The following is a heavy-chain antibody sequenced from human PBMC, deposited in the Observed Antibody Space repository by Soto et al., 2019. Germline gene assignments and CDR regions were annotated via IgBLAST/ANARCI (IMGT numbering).Heavy chain of an antibody. Sequence: QGQLVESGGGVVQPGTSLRLSCAASGFIFSRHGMHWVRQAPGKGLEWVAFTSYDGSNTYYADSVKGRFTISRDNPKNTLFLQMNSLRPKDTALYFCAKDRGSYDIWRGTQRYYAMDVWGQGATVTVSS. V-gene: IGHV3-30*18. CDR2: TSYDGSNT. CDR3: AKDRGSYDIWRGTQRYYAMDV. J-gene: IGHJ6*02. CDR1: GFIFSRHG. D-gene: IGHD3-3*01.